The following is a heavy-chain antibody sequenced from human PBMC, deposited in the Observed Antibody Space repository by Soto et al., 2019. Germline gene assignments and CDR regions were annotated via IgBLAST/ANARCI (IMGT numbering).Heavy chain of an antibody. V-gene: IGHV1-69*13. D-gene: IGHD5-18*01. CDR1: GGTFSSYA. CDR3: ARGSSNVDTGTFYYYYYGMDV. CDR2: IIPIFGTA. J-gene: IGHJ6*02. Sequence: ASVKVSCKASGGTFSSYAISWVRQAPGQGLEWMGGIIPIFGTANYAQKFQGRVTITADESTSTAYMELSSLRSEDTAVYYCARGSSNVDTGTFYYYYYGMDVWGQGTTVTVSS.